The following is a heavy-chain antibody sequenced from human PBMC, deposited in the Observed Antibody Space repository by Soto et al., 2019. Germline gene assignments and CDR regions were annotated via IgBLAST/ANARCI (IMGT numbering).Heavy chain of an antibody. CDR2: ISYDGSDN. V-gene: IGHV3-30-3*01. J-gene: IGHJ4*02. CDR1: GFTLGSYA. Sequence: GGSLRLSCEVSGFTLGSYAMHWVRQAPGKGLEWVSVISYDGSDNYYADSVKGRFTISRDNSKNTLYLHMNSLRPEDTAVYYCARDGTTTTAAGFDHCGQGTMVTISS. CDR3: ARDGTTTTAAGFDH. D-gene: IGHD6-13*01.